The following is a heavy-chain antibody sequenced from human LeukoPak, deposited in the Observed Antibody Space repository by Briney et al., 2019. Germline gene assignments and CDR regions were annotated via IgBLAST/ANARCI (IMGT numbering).Heavy chain of an antibody. CDR1: GFTFSSYD. CDR2: IGTAGDT. CDR3: ARDGSHGAFDI. J-gene: IGHJ3*02. V-gene: IGHV3-13*01. Sequence: PGGSLRLSCAASGFTFSSYDMHWVRHATGKGLEWVSAIGTAGDTYYPGSVKGRFTISRENAKNSLYLQMNSLRAGDTAVYYCARDGSHGAFDIWGQGTMVTVSS.